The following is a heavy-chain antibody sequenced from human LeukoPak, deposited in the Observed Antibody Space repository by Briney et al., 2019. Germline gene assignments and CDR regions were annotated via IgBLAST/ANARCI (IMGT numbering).Heavy chain of an antibody. J-gene: IGHJ4*02. Sequence: GGSLRLSCAASGFTFSSYSMDWVRQAPGKGLEWVSAISGSGGSTYYADSVKGRFTISRDNSKNTLYLQMNSLRAEDTAVYYCAKPPRGRIAARFDYWGQGTLVTVSS. CDR1: GFTFSSYS. V-gene: IGHV3-23*01. CDR2: ISGSGGST. D-gene: IGHD6-6*01. CDR3: AKPPRGRIAARFDY.